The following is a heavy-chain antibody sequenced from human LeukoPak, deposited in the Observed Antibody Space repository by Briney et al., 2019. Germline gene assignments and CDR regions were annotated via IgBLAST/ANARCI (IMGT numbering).Heavy chain of an antibody. V-gene: IGHV4-34*01. CDR3: ASFRGYSCGFSDY. J-gene: IGHJ4*02. D-gene: IGHD5-18*01. CDR1: GGSFSGYY. Sequence: SETLSLTCAVYGGSFSGYYWSWIRQPPGKGLEWIGEINHSGSTNYNPSPKSRLTISVDTSKNQFSLKLSSVTAADTAVYHCASFRGYSCGFSDYWGQGTPVTVSS. CDR2: INHSGST.